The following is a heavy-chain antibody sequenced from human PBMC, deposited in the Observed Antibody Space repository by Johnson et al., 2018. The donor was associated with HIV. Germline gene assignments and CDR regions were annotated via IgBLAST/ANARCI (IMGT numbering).Heavy chain of an antibody. J-gene: IGHJ3*02. Sequence: QVQLVESGGGLVKPGGSLRLSCAASGFTFSNYGMHWVRQAPGKGLEWVAVITFEGSDKYYADSVKGRVTISRDNSKNTLYLQMGSLRAEDMAVYYCARDEPTDDAFDIWGQGTMVTVSS. V-gene: IGHV3-30*03. CDR2: ITFEGSDK. CDR3: ARDEPTDDAFDI. CDR1: GFTFSNYG.